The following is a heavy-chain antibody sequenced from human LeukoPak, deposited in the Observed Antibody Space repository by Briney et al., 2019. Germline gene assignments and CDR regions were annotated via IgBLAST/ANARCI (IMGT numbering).Heavy chain of an antibody. D-gene: IGHD3-22*01. CDR1: GVTFSGSA. Sequence: GGSLRLSCAASGVTFSGSAMHWVRQASGKGLEWVGRIRSKSNSYARADAASVKGRFTISRDDSKNTAYLQMNSLRTEDTAVYYCTRRWDSSGYFLPLDYWGQGTLVTVSS. CDR2: IRSKSNSYAR. V-gene: IGHV3-73*01. J-gene: IGHJ4*02. CDR3: TRRWDSSGYFLPLDY.